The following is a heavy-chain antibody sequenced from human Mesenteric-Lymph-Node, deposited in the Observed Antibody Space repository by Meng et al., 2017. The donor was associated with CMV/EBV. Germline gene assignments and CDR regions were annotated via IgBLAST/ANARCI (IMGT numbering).Heavy chain of an antibody. V-gene: IGHV4-39*01. CDR2: VHHSGTT. CDR1: GDSISNSTYY. Sequence: QLQLQGSGPGPVKPSETLSLSCIVSGDSISNSTYYWTWIRQPPGKGLEWIGSVHHSGTTYYNPSLKGRLTISVDTSANLFSLRLTTVTAADTATYYCARRGNYDSDYSEYWGQGTLVTVSS. CDR3: ARRGNYDSDYSEY. D-gene: IGHD3-22*01. J-gene: IGHJ4*02.